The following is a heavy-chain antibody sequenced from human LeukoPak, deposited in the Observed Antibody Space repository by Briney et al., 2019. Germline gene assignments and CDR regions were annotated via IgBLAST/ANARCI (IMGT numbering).Heavy chain of an antibody. CDR1: GFTFSIYS. Sequence: GGSLRLSCAASGFTFSIYSMNWVRQAPGKGLEWVSYISSSSSTIYYADSVKGRFTISRDNAKNSLYLQMNSLRAEDTAVYYCAVPRIGNYYGMDVWGQGTTVTVSS. V-gene: IGHV3-48*04. CDR3: AVPRIGNYYGMDV. D-gene: IGHD3-10*01. J-gene: IGHJ6*02. CDR2: ISSSSSTI.